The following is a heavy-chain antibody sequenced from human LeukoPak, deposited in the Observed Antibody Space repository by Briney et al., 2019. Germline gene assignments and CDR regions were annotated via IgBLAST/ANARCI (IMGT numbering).Heavy chain of an antibody. CDR2: IFSSSTYI. CDR3: ARDFYDGFALDY. V-gene: IGHV3-21*03. CDR1: GFAFNTYS. J-gene: IGHJ4*02. Sequence: GESLRLSCAVSGFAFNTYSMNWVRQAPGKGLEWVSFIFSSSTYIYYTDSVKGRFTISRDNARTSLYLQMDNLRAEDRGVYCCARDFYDGFALDYWGQGTLVTVSS. D-gene: IGHD2/OR15-2a*01.